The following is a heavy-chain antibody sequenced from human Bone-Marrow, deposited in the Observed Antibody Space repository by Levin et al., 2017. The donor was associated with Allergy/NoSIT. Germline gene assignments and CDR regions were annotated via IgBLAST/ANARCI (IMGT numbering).Heavy chain of an antibody. V-gene: IGHV3-7*01. Sequence: GGSLRLSCVVSGLPFSDYWMNWFRQAPGKGPEWVANMDQVGKEIYYADFVKGRFTISRDNAKRSLYLQMNSLRVEDTAVYYCVRAGNYLGSGSMPGLWGQGTLVTVSS. CDR2: MDQVGKEI. CDR1: GLPFSDYW. CDR3: VRAGNYLGSGSMPGL. J-gene: IGHJ4*02. D-gene: IGHD3-10*01.